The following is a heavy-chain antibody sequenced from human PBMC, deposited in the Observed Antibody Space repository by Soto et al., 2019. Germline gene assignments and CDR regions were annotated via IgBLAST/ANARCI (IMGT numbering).Heavy chain of an antibody. J-gene: IGHJ4*02. CDR3: ARDADSSRQFALGY. V-gene: IGHV4-4*02. CDR1: GGSISSSNW. D-gene: IGHD6-13*01. CDR2: IYHSGST. Sequence: QVQLQESGPGLVKPSGTLSLTCAVSGGSISSSNWWSWVRQPPGKGLEWIGEIYHSGSTNYNPSLKRRVNTSVDKSKTQFSLEPSSVTAADAAVYYCARDADSSRQFALGYRGQGTLVTVSS.